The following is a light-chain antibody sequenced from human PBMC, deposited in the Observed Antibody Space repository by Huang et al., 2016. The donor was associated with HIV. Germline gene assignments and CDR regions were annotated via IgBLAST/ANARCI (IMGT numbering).Light chain of an antibody. V-gene: IGKV1-39*01. CDR1: QTINSY. Sequence: DIQMTQSPSSLSASVGDRVTITCRASQTINSYLHWYQHKPGKAPQLLIYAASNLQSGVASRFSGGGSGTYFTLTISSLQPEDFATYYCQQTYSSPRTFGQGTKVDIK. J-gene: IGKJ1*01. CDR2: AAS. CDR3: QQTYSSPRT.